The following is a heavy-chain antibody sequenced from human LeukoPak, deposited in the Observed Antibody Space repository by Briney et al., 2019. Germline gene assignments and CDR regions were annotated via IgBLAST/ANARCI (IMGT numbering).Heavy chain of an antibody. CDR3: ARGASGTLYDAFDI. V-gene: IGHV4-59*01. Sequence: SETLSLTCTVSGGSISSYYWSWIRQPPGEGLEWIGSIYYSGTTHSNPSLKSRATISVDTSKNHLSLKVNSVTAADTAVYYCARGASGTLYDAFDIWGRGTMVTVSS. CDR2: IYYSGTT. D-gene: IGHD1-26*01. J-gene: IGHJ3*02. CDR1: GGSISSYY.